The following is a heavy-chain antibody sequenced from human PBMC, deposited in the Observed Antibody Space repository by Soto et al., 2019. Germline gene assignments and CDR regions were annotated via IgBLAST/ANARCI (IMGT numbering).Heavy chain of an antibody. CDR3: AKGDQWLAALDDYYYGMDV. D-gene: IGHD6-19*01. J-gene: IGHJ6*02. Sequence: GGSLRLSCAASGFTFSSYAMSWVRQAPGKGLEWVSAISGSGGSTYYADSVKGRFTISRDNSKNTLYLQMNSLRAEDTAVYYCAKGDQWLAALDDYYYGMDVWGQGTTVTVSS. CDR1: GFTFSSYA. V-gene: IGHV3-23*01. CDR2: ISGSGGST.